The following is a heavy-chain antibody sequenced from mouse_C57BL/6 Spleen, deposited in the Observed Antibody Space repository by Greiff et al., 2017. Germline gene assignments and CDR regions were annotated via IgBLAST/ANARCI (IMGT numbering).Heavy chain of an antibody. CDR1: GYAFSSSW. Sequence: VQVVESGPELVKPGASVKISCKASGYAFSSSWMNWVKQRPGKGLEWIGRIYPGDGDTNYNGKFKGKATLTADKSSSTAYMQLSSLTSEDSAVYFCARSGYYSNYWYFDVWGTGTTVTVSS. CDR2: IYPGDGDT. J-gene: IGHJ1*03. V-gene: IGHV1-82*01. CDR3: ARSGYYSNYWYFDV. D-gene: IGHD2-5*01.